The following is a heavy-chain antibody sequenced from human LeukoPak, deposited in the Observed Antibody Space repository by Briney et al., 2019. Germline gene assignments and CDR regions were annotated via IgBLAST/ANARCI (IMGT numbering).Heavy chain of an antibody. CDR1: GFTFSSYW. J-gene: IGHJ4*02. V-gene: IGHV3-7*05. D-gene: IGHD3-16*01. CDR2: IKADGSEK. Sequence: GGSLCLSRAVSGFTFSSYWMSWVRQAPGKGLEWVANIKADGSEKYYVDSVKGRFTISRDNAKNSLYLQMNSLRAEDTAVYYCARGGSLNFDFWGQGTLRSPS. CDR3: ARGGSLNFDF.